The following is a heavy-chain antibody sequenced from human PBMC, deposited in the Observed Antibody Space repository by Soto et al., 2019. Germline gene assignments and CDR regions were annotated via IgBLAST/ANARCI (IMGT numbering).Heavy chain of an antibody. CDR2: INHSGSP. J-gene: IGHJ5*02. CDR3: ATANWSHHYFDP. D-gene: IGHD1-1*01. Sequence: QVRLQQWGTGLLKSSETLSLTCAVYGGSFSGYYWSWLRQPPGKGLEWIGEINHSGSPNYNSSLKSRVTISVDTSKNQFSLKMTSVTAADTAVYYCATANWSHHYFDPWGQGTLVTVSS. V-gene: IGHV4-34*01. CDR1: GGSFSGYY.